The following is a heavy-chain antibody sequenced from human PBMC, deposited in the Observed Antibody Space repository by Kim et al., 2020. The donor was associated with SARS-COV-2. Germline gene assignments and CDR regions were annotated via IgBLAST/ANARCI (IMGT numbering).Heavy chain of an antibody. J-gene: IGHJ5*02. V-gene: IGHV1-46*01. D-gene: IGHD3-10*01. Sequence: YEQKFQGVVTMTRETSTSTVYMELSSLGSEDTAVYYCARVLRGAIGDLDPWGQGTLVTVSS. CDR3: ARVLRGAIGDLDP.